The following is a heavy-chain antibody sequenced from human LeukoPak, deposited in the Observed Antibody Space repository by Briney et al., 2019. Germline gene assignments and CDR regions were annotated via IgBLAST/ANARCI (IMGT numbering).Heavy chain of an antibody. CDR1: GFTFSDYY. V-gene: IGHV3-11*01. Sequence: GGSLRLSCAASGFTFSDYYMSWIRQAPGKGLEWVSYISSSGSTIYYADSVKGRFTISRDNAKNSLYLQMNSLRAEDTAVYYCARDYSKYYDFWSGYYSSPFFDYWGQGTLVTVPS. CDR3: ARDYSKYYDFWSGYYSSPFFDY. J-gene: IGHJ4*02. CDR2: ISSSGSTI. D-gene: IGHD3-3*01.